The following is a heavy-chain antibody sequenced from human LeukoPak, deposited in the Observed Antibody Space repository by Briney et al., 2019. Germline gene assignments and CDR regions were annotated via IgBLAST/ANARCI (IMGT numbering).Heavy chain of an antibody. CDR1: GFTLSAYN. Sequence: GGSLRLSCAASGFTLSAYNMTWIRQAPGRGLEWISYISVDSDNIQYADSVKGRFTISRDNAKNSLYLQMNSLRVEDTALYYCVRDHDWGFDSWGQGALVTVSS. D-gene: IGHD7-27*01. CDR3: VRDHDWGFDS. CDR2: ISVDSDNI. V-gene: IGHV3-48*04. J-gene: IGHJ5*01.